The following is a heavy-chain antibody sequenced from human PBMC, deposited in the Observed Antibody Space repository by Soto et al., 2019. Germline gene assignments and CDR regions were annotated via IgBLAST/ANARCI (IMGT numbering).Heavy chain of an antibody. CDR3: ARAKAAAGAYDAFDI. Sequence: SETLSLTCTVSGGSISSYYWSWIRQPPGKGLEWIGYIYYSGSTNYNPSLKSRVTISVDPSKNQFSLKLSSVTAADTAVYYCARAKAAAGAYDAFDIWGQGTMVTVSS. CDR1: GGSISSYY. J-gene: IGHJ3*02. D-gene: IGHD6-13*01. V-gene: IGHV4-59*01. CDR2: IYYSGST.